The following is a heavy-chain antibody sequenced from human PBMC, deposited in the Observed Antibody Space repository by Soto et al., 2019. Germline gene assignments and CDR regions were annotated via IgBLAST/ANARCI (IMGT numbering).Heavy chain of an antibody. V-gene: IGHV1-18*04. CDR2: ISAYNGNT. J-gene: IGHJ6*02. D-gene: IGHD3-10*01. Sequence: GASVKVSCKASGYTFTSYGISWVRQAPGQGLEWMGWISAYNGNTNYAQKLQGRVTMTTDTSTSTAYMELRSLRSDDTAVYYCARDTPAFDHQRSTMVRGSLGMDVWGQGTTVTVSS. CDR1: GYTFTSYG. CDR3: ARDTPAFDHQRSTMVRGSLGMDV.